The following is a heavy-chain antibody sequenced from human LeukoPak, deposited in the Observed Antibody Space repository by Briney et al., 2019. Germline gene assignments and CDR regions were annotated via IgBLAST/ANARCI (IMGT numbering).Heavy chain of an antibody. CDR1: GFTFSSYS. D-gene: IGHD6-19*01. Sequence: GGSLRLSCAAFGFTFSSYSMNWVRQAPGKGLEWVSSISSSSSYIYYADSVKGRFTISRDNAKNSLYLQMNSLRAEDTAVYYCAKDSSGWPYNPVFDYWGQGTLVTVSS. V-gene: IGHV3-21*04. CDR3: AKDSSGWPYNPVFDY. J-gene: IGHJ4*02. CDR2: ISSSSSYI.